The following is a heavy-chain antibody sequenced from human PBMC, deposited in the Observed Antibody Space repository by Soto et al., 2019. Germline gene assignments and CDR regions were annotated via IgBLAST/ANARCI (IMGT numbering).Heavy chain of an antibody. Sequence: GASVKVSCKASGYSFTTHDMHWVRQAPGQSLEWMGWISAGSGNTKYSQKFQGRVTFTRDTSASTAYLELSSLRSEDTAVYYCARVISGWSSFAYWGQGILVTVSS. V-gene: IGHV1-3*01. CDR2: ISAGSGNT. D-gene: IGHD6-19*01. CDR3: ARVISGWSSFAY. J-gene: IGHJ4*02. CDR1: GYSFTTHD.